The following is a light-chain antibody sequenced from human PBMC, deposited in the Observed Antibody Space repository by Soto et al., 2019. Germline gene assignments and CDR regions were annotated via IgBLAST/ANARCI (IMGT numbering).Light chain of an antibody. CDR1: QSVSNN. Sequence: ERVMTQSPATLSVSPGERATLSCRASQSVSNNLAWYQQKPGQAPRLLIYGASTRATGIPARFSGSGSGTEFTLTISSLQSEDFAVYYCQQYYNWPYTFGQGTKLEIK. J-gene: IGKJ2*01. V-gene: IGKV3-15*01. CDR2: GAS. CDR3: QQYYNWPYT.